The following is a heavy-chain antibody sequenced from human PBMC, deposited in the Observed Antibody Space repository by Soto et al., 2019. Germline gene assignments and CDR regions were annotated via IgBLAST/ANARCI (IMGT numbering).Heavy chain of an antibody. CDR2: IFSGGNT. J-gene: IGHJ5*02. D-gene: IGHD2-15*01. CDR3: ARGGDYCRGGRCYPHGFDP. Sequence: EVQLVESGGGLIQPGKSLRLSCEASGFIVTSDYMSWVRQAPGKGLEWVSVIFSGGNTYYADSVKGRFTISRDYSKNTLFLQMNSLRADDTSVYYWARGGDYCRGGRCYPHGFDPWGQGTLVTVSS. CDR1: GFIVTSDY. V-gene: IGHV3-53*01.